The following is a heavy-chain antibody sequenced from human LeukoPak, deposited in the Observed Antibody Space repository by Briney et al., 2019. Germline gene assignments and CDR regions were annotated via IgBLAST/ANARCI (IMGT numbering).Heavy chain of an antibody. V-gene: IGHV3-23*01. CDR1: GFTFTTSA. D-gene: IGHD3-10*01. CDR3: ARVYYYGSGSYSEAMEDYYGMDV. Sequence: PGGSLRLSCAASGFTFTTSAMTWVRQAPGKGLEWVSYISDSGISTYYADSVKGRFTISRDNSKNTLHLQMTSLRSEDTAVYYCARVYYYGSGSYSEAMEDYYGMDVWGQGTTVTVSS. J-gene: IGHJ6*02. CDR2: ISDSGIST.